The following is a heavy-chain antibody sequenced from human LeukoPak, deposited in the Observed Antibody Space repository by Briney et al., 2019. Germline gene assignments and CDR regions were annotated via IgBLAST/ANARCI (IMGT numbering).Heavy chain of an antibody. D-gene: IGHD5-18*01. V-gene: IGHV3-33*01. CDR1: GFTFSSYG. J-gene: IGHJ4*02. CDR2: IWYDGSNK. CDR3: ASSKGYSYGYAADY. Sequence: GSLRLSCAASGFTFSSYGMHWVRQAPGKGLEWVAVIWYDGSNKYYADSVKGRFTISRDNSKNTLYLQMNSLRAEDTAVYYCASSKGYSYGYAADYWGQGTLVTVSS.